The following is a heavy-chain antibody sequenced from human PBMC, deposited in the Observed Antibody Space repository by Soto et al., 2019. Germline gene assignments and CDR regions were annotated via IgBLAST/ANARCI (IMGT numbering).Heavy chain of an antibody. V-gene: IGHV3-30*18. CDR2: ISYDGSNK. D-gene: IGHD2-15*01. Sequence: QVQLVESGGGVVQPGRSLRLSCAASGFTFSSYGMHWVRQAPGKGLEWVAIISYDGSNKYYADSVKGRFTISRDNSKNTLYLQMTSLRDEDTAVYYCAKDLLPVVVEAPFAYGGQGTLLPVSS. CDR3: AKDLLPVVVEAPFAY. CDR1: GFTFSSYG. J-gene: IGHJ4*02.